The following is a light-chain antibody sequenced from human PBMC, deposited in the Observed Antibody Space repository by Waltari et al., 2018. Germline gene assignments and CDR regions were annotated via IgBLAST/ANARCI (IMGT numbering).Light chain of an antibody. V-gene: IGKV1-5*03. J-gene: IGKJ1*01. CDR1: QSVSNW. Sequence: DIQMTQSPSTLSASAGDRVTITCRASQSVSNWLAWYQQKPGKAPNLLIYKASSLEGGVPSRFSSSGSGTEFTLTISSLQPDDFATYYCQQYNSYPWTFGQGTKVEIK. CDR2: KAS. CDR3: QQYNSYPWT.